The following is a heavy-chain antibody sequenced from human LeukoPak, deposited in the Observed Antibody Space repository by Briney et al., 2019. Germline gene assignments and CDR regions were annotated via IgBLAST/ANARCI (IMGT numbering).Heavy chain of an antibody. Sequence: GGSLRLSCAASGFTVSSNYMSWVRQAPGKGLEWVSVIYSGGSTYYADSVKGRFTISRDNSKNTLYLQMNSLRAEDTAVYYCARGPGSSVYASAVDHWGQGTLVTVSS. V-gene: IGHV3-53*01. CDR3: ARGPGSSVYASAVDH. CDR2: IYSGGST. J-gene: IGHJ4*02. D-gene: IGHD2-8*01. CDR1: GFTVSSNY.